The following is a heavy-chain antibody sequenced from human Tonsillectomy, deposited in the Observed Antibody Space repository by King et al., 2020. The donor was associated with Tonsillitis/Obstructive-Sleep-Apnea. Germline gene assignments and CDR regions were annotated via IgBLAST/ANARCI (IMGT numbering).Heavy chain of an antibody. CDR1: GFTFSSYA. D-gene: IGHD2-2*01. J-gene: IGHJ6*03. V-gene: IGHV3-30*04. CDR2: ISYDGSNK. Sequence: VQLVESGGGVVQPGRSLRLSCAASGFTFSSYAMHWVRQAPGKGLEWVAVISYDGSNKYYADSVKGRFTISRDNSKNTLYLQMNSLRAEDTAVYYCARGRYCSSTSCPEGYYYYYMDVGGKGTTVTVSS. CDR3: ARGRYCSSTSCPEGYYYYYMDV.